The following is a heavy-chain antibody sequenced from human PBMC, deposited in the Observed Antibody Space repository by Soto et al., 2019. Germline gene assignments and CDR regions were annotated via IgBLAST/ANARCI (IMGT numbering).Heavy chain of an antibody. J-gene: IGHJ3*02. CDR2: IYPGDSDT. V-gene: IGHV5-51*01. CDR3: ARHRMFRGVKELDAFDI. Sequence: EVQLVQSGAEVKKPGESLKISCKGSGYSFTSHWIGWVRQMPGKGLEWMGIIYPGDSDTRYSPSFQGQVTISADKSISTAYLQWSSLKTSDTAMYYCARHRMFRGVKELDAFDIWGQGTMVTVSS. CDR1: GYSFTSHW. D-gene: IGHD3-10*01.